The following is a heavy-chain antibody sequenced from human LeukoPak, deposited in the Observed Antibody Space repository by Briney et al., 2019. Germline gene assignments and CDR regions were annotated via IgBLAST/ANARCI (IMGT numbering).Heavy chain of an antibody. J-gene: IGHJ4*02. CDR1: GFTFGDYA. CDR3: ARVDWEGSGSYYFDY. V-gene: IGHV3-48*01. CDR2: ISSSSSTI. Sequence: GGSLRLSCTASGFTFGDYAMSWFRQAPGKGLEWLSYISSSSSTIYYADSVKGRFAISRDNSKNTLFLQMNNLRAEDTAVYYCARVDWEGSGSYYFDYWGQGTLVTVSS. D-gene: IGHD1-26*01.